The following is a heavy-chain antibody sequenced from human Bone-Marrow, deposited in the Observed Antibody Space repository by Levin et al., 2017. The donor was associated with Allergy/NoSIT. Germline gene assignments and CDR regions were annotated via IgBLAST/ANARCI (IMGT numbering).Heavy chain of an antibody. V-gene: IGHV3-7*01. Sequence: PGGSLRLSCAASGFAFRTHWMDWVRQPPGKGLEWVANIKVDGSASNYADSVKGRFTISRDNAQNSVYLQMNSLRAEDTAVYYCVRETWFFDLWGRGTLVTVSS. CDR2: IKVDGSAS. CDR3: VRETWFFDL. CDR1: GFAFRTHW. J-gene: IGHJ2*01.